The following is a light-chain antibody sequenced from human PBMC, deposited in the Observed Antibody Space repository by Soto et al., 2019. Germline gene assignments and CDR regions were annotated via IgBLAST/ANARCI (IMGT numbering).Light chain of an antibody. J-gene: IGLJ1*01. CDR1: TSDIAGYNY. Sequence: QSVLAQPASVSGSPGQSITISCTGTTSDIAGYNYVFWYQQHPGKAPKLLIYEVTSRASGVSHRFSGSKSGNTASLTISGLQAEDEAEYYCNSYTSASFYVFGTGTKVTVL. V-gene: IGLV2-14*01. CDR3: NSYTSASFYV. CDR2: EVT.